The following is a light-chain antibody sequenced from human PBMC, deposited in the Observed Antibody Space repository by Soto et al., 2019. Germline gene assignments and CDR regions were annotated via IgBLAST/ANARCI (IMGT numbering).Light chain of an antibody. Sequence: DIQMTQSPSTLSASVGDRVTITCRASQSISSWLAWYQQKPGKAPKHLIYKASSLESGVPSRFSGSGSGTEFTLTSSSLQPYDFATYYCQKYNSYLWTFGQGTKVEIK. V-gene: IGKV1-5*03. CDR2: KAS. J-gene: IGKJ1*01. CDR1: QSISSW. CDR3: QKYNSYLWT.